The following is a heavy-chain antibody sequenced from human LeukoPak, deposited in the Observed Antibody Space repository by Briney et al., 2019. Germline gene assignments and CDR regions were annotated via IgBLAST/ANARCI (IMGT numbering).Heavy chain of an antibody. CDR3: ARVVTMVRGRARQFDY. Sequence: SETLSLTCTVSGYSISSGYCWGWIRQPPGKGLEWIGSIYHSGSTYYNPSLKSRVTISVDTSKNQFSLKLSSVTAADTAVYYCARVVTMVRGRARQFDYWGQGTLVTVSS. CDR2: IYHSGST. J-gene: IGHJ4*02. D-gene: IGHD3-10*01. CDR1: GYSISSGYC. V-gene: IGHV4-38-2*02.